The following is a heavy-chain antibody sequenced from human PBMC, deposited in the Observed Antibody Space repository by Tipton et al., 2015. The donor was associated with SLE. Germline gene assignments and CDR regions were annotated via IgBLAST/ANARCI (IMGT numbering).Heavy chain of an antibody. CDR2: IYYSGST. J-gene: IGHJ4*02. D-gene: IGHD6-19*01. Sequence: LRLSCTVSGGSISSGDYYWSWIRQPPGKGLEWIGYIYYSGSTYYNPSLKSRVTISVDTSKNQFSLKLSSVTPEDTALYYCARASGGYSSGYYYFDYWGRGTLVTVSS. CDR3: ARASGGYSSGYYYFDY. CDR1: GGSISSGDYY. V-gene: IGHV4-30-4*01.